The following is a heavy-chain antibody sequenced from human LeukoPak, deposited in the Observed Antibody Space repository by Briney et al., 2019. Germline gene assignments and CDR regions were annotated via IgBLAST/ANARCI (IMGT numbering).Heavy chain of an antibody. CDR2: ISGSGGST. D-gene: IGHD3-10*01. CDR1: GFTFSSYS. V-gene: IGHV3-23*01. J-gene: IGHJ5*02. Sequence: GGSLRVSCAASGFTFSSYSMNWVRQAPGQGLEWVSAISGSGGSTYYADSVKGRFTISRDNSKNTLYLQTNSLRSEDTAVYYCSKDRVWGSGLGRCFDPWGQGTLVTVSS. CDR3: SKDRVWGSGLGRCFDP.